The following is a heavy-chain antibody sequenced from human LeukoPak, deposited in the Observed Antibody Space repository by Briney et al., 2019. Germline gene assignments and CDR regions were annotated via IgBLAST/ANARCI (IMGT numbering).Heavy chain of an antibody. CDR1: GGTFSSYA. CDR2: IIPILGIA. Sequence: ASVKVSCKASGGTFSSYAISWVRQAPGQGLEWMGRIIPILGIANYAQKFQGRVTITADKSTSTAYMELSSLRSEDTAVYYCARGPIEAGYFDYWGQGNPGHRLL. J-gene: IGHJ4*02. CDR3: ARGPIEAGYFDY. V-gene: IGHV1-69*04.